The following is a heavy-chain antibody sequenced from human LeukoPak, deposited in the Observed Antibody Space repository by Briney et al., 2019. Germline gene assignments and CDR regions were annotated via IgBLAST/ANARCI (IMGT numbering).Heavy chain of an antibody. J-gene: IGHJ1*01. D-gene: IGHD6-19*01. V-gene: IGHV4-4*02. CDR3: ARADIAVAGTYFQH. CDR1: GGSISSSNW. Sequence: SETLSLTCAVSGGSISSSNWWSWVRQPPGKGLEWIGEIYHNGSTNYNPSLKSRVTISVDKSKNQFSLKLSSVTAADTAVYYCARADIAVAGTYFQHWGQGTLVTVSS. CDR2: IYHNGST.